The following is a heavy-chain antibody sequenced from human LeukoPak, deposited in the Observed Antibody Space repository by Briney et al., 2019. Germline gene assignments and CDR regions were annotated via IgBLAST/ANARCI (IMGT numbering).Heavy chain of an antibody. CDR1: GGSIGSSSYY. D-gene: IGHD6-25*01. Sequence: SETLSLTCTVSGGSIGSSSYYWGWIRQPPGKGLAWIGSIYYSGSTYYNPSLKSRVTISVDTSKNQFSLKLSSVTAADTAVYYCARAPARTYIAAKGYFDYWGQGTLVTVSS. V-gene: IGHV4-39*07. CDR2: IYYSGST. J-gene: IGHJ4*02. CDR3: ARAPARTYIAAKGYFDY.